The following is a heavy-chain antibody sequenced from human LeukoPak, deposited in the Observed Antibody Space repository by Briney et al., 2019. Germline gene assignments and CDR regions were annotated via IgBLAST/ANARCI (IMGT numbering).Heavy chain of an antibody. Sequence: GGSLRLSCAASGFTFSSYGMHWVRQAPGEGLEWVAVIWYDGSNKYYADSVKGRFTISRDNSKNTLYLQMNSLRAEDTAVYYCARDWTTVSGAFDIWGQGTMVTVSS. D-gene: IGHD4-17*01. CDR1: GFTFSSYG. V-gene: IGHV3-33*01. CDR2: IWYDGSNK. J-gene: IGHJ3*02. CDR3: ARDWTTVSGAFDI.